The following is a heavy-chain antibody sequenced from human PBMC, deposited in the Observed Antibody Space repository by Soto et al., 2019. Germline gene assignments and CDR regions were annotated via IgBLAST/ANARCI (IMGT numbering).Heavy chain of an antibody. CDR2: IIHIFGTA. J-gene: IGHJ1*01. Sequence: SVKVSCKASGGTFSSYAISWVRQAPGQGLEWMGGIIHIFGTANYAQKFQGRVTITADESTSTAYMELSSLRSEDTAVYYCARVKHGDYVFQHWGQGTLVTVSS. V-gene: IGHV1-69*13. CDR1: GGTFSSYA. D-gene: IGHD4-17*01. CDR3: ARVKHGDYVFQH.